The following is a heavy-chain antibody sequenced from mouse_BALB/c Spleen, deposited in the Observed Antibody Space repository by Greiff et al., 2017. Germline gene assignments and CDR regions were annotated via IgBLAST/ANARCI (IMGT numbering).Heavy chain of an antibody. Sequence: QVQLQQSGPELVKPGASVKISCKASGYAFSSSWMNWVKQRPGQGLEWIGRIYPGDGDTNYNEKFKGKATLTADKSSSTAYMQLSSLTSVDSAVYFCARRTDGNGRDYFDYWGQGTTLTVSS. D-gene: IGHD2-1*01. J-gene: IGHJ2*01. CDR3: ARRTDGNGRDYFDY. CDR2: IYPGDGDT. CDR1: GYAFSSSW. V-gene: IGHV1-82*01.